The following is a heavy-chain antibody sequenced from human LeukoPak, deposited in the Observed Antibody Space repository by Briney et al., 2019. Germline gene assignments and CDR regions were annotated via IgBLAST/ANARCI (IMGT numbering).Heavy chain of an antibody. D-gene: IGHD6-19*01. J-gene: IGHJ4*02. V-gene: IGHV1-18*01. CDR2: ISAYNGNT. Sequence: ASVKVPCKASGYTFTSYGISWVRQAPGQGLEWMGWISAYNGNTNYAQKLQGRVTMTTDTSTSTAYMELRSLRSDDTAVYYCARDSSGWYSDYFDYWGQGTLVTVSS. CDR1: GYTFTSYG. CDR3: ARDSSGWYSDYFDY.